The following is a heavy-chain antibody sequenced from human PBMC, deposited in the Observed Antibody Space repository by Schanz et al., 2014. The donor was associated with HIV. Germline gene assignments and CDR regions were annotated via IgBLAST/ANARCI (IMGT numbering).Heavy chain of an antibody. V-gene: IGHV1-46*01. Sequence: QVQLVQSGAEVRKPGASVTVSCKASGYTFTSHYIHWVRQAPGQGLEWMGIINPSGGRTNYAQKFQGRLAVTRDTSTSTVYMEMNSLRPDDTAVYYCARDLGGDFWSAQGGFDPWGQGTLVTVSS. CDR3: ARDLGGDFWSAQGGFDP. J-gene: IGHJ5*02. CDR1: GYTFTSHY. D-gene: IGHD3-3*01. CDR2: INPSGGRT.